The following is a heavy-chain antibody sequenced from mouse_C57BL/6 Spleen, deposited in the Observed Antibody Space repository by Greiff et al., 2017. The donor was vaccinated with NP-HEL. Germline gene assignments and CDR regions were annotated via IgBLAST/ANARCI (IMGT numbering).Heavy chain of an antibody. V-gene: IGHV5-17*01. CDR2: ISSGSSTI. J-gene: IGHJ2*01. CDR3: ATAYYSNPDY. CDR1: GFTFSDYG. D-gene: IGHD2-5*01. Sequence: EVKVVESGGGLVKPGGSLKLSCAASGFTFSDYGMHWVRQAPEKGLEWVAYISSGSSTIYYADTVKGRFTISRDNAKNTLFLQMTSLRSEDTAMYYCATAYYSNPDYWGQGTTLTVSS.